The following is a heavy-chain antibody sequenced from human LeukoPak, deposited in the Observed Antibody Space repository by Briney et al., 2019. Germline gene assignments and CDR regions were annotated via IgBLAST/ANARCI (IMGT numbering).Heavy chain of an antibody. Sequence: GGSLRLSCAASGFTLSDYYMSWIRQAPGKGLEWVSYSSSGTTIYYADSVKGRFAISRDNAKNSLYLQMNSLRAEDTAVYYCARRRDFIDYWGQGTLVTVSS. CDR2: SSSGTTI. J-gene: IGHJ4*02. D-gene: IGHD3/OR15-3a*01. CDR3: ARRRDFIDY. CDR1: GFTLSDYY. V-gene: IGHV3-11*01.